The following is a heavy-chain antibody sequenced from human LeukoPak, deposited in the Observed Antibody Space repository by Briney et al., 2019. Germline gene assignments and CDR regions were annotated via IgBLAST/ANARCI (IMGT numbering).Heavy chain of an antibody. CDR2: IYHSGST. D-gene: IGHD5-18*01. V-gene: IGHV4-4*02. Sequence: PSETLSLTCAVSGGSISSSNWWSWVRQPPGKGLEWIGEIYHSGSTNYSPSLKSRVTISVDKSKNQFSLKLSSVTAADTAVYYCARVFESWIQPEYYFDYWGQGTLVTASS. CDR3: ARVFESWIQPEYYFDY. J-gene: IGHJ4*02. CDR1: GGSISSSNW.